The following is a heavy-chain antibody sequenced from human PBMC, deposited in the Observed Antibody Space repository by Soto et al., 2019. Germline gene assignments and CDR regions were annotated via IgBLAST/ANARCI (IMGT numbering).Heavy chain of an antibody. CDR2: VYSTGGV. V-gene: IGHV4-4*07. Sequence: QLQLHESGPGLVKPSETLSLTCNVSGDSIGRFYWSWIRQSDGKGLEWIGRVYSTGGVTYNPALNGRVTISLDRCNNHVALEMNSVTAADTAVYFCARDLSGTGLDIWGRGTRVSVSS. CDR3: ARDLSGTGLDI. D-gene: IGHD1-26*01. CDR1: GDSIGRFY. J-gene: IGHJ6*02.